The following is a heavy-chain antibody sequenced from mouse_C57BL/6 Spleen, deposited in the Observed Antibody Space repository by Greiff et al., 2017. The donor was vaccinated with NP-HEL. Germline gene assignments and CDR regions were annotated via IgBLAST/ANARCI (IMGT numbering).Heavy chain of an antibody. D-gene: IGHD1-1*01. Sequence: QVQLQQPGAELVKPGASVKMSCKASGYTFTSYWITWVKQRPGQGLEWIGDIYPGSGSTNYIEKFKSKATLTVDTSSSTAYMQLSSLTSEDSAVYSCEREGYYGSSSPMTWFAYWGQGTLVTVAA. CDR2: IYPGSGST. V-gene: IGHV1-55*01. J-gene: IGHJ3*01. CDR1: GYTFTSYW. CDR3: EREGYYGSSSPMTWFAY.